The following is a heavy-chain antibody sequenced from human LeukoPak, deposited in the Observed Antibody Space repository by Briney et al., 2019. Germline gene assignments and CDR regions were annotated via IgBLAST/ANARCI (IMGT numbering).Heavy chain of an antibody. J-gene: IGHJ1*01. Sequence: ASVTVSCKASGYTFTSYGISWVRQAPGQGLEWMGWISAYNGNTNYAQKLQGRVTMTTDTSTSTAYMELRSLRSDDTAVYYCARDRRSGWYGLGEYFQRWGQGTLVTVSS. CDR1: GYTFTSYG. D-gene: IGHD6-13*01. CDR2: ISAYNGNT. CDR3: ARDRRSGWYGLGEYFQR. V-gene: IGHV1-18*01.